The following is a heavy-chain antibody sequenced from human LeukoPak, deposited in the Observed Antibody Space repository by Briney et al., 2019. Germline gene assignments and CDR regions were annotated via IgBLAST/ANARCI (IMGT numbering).Heavy chain of an antibody. Sequence: GGSLRLSCAASGFTFSTYSMNWVRQAPGKGLEWVSFISSSRSYIYYADSVKGRFTISRDNAKNSLYLQMNSLRAEDTAVYYCARFIAAPYYFDYWGRGTLVTVSS. CDR3: ARFIAAPYYFDY. J-gene: IGHJ4*02. V-gene: IGHV3-21*01. CDR1: GFTFSTYS. CDR2: ISSSRSYI. D-gene: IGHD6-13*01.